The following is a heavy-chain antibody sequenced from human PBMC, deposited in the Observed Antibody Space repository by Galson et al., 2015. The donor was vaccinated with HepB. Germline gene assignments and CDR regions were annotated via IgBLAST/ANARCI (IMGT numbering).Heavy chain of an antibody. CDR3: ARLGGVDYGDYYLDY. CDR2: ITDSSHTI. CDR1: GFTFSTYI. Sequence: SLRLACAASGFTFSTYIMNWVRQAPGKGLECISYITDSSHTIFYADSVKGRFTISRDNAKNSLYLQMNSLRDEDTAVYYCARLGGVDYGDYYLDYWGQGTLGSVSS. V-gene: IGHV3-48*02. D-gene: IGHD4-17*01. J-gene: IGHJ4*02.